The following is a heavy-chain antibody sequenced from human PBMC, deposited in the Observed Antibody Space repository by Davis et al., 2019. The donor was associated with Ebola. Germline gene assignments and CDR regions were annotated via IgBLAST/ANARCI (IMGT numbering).Heavy chain of an antibody. Sequence: SETLSLTCAVYGGSFSGYYWSWIRQPPWKGLEWIGEINHSGSTNYNPSLKSRVTISVDTSKNQFSLKLSSVTAADTAVYYCARGGYSHDYWGQGTLVTVSS. CDR2: INHSGST. J-gene: IGHJ4*02. D-gene: IGHD5-18*01. CDR1: GGSFSGYY. CDR3: ARGGYSHDY. V-gene: IGHV4-34*01.